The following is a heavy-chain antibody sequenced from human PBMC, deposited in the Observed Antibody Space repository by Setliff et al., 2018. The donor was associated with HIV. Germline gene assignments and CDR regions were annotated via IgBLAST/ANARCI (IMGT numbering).Heavy chain of an antibody. Sequence: KSSETLSLPCTVSGGSVSTGNYYWNWIRLPPGKGLEWIGYIFYSGSTNYNPSLKSRVTISVDTSKNQFSLRLNSVTAADTAIYYCTRRGADSYYPRPLDVWGKGTTVTVSS. D-gene: IGHD3-10*01. CDR2: IFYSGST. J-gene: IGHJ6*04. V-gene: IGHV4-61*01. CDR3: TRRGADSYYPRPLDV. CDR1: GGSVSTGNYY.